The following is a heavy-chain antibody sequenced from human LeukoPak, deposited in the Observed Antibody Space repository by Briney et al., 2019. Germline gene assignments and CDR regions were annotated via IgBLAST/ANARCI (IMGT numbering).Heavy chain of an antibody. CDR2: IYHSGST. D-gene: IGHD3-10*01. Sequence: PSQTLSLTCTVSGGSISSGGYYWSWIRQPPGKGLEWIGYIYHSGSTYYNPSLKSRVTISVDRSKNQFSLKLSSVTAADTAVYYCAGFVGPRGFDYWGQGTLVTVSS. J-gene: IGHJ4*02. CDR3: AGFVGPRGFDY. CDR1: GGSISSGGYY. V-gene: IGHV4-30-2*01.